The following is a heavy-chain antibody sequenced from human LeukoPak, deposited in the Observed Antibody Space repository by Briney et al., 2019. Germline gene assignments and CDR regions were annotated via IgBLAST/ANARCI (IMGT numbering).Heavy chain of an antibody. J-gene: IGHJ4*02. CDR3: AKETKVGENLDDFDY. D-gene: IGHD1-26*01. CDR1: GLKFNDYA. V-gene: IGHV3-9*01. CDR2: LSWHSGSI. Sequence: GGSLRLPCVASGLKFNDYAMHWVRQAPGKGLEWVSGLSWHSGSIRYADSVKGRFIISRDNAKNTLYLEMNSLRPEDSALYYCAKETKVGENLDDFDYWGRGTLVTVSS.